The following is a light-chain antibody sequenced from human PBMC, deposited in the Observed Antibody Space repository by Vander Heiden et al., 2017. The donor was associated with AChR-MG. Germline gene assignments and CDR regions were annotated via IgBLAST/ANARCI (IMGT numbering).Light chain of an antibody. V-gene: IGKV3-15*01. CDR3: QQYDHWPRT. CDR1: QRSRSN. J-gene: IGKJ1*01. CDR2: DAS. Sequence: ETVMTQSPATLSVSPGERASQRSRSNFAWYQQKPGQAPRLLISDASTRATILPGRFSGSCSGTEFTLTSSILQSEDVAVYYWQQYDHWPRTFGQGTKVEIK.